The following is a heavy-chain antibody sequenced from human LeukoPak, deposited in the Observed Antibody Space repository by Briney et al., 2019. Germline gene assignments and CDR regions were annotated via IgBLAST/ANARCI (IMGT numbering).Heavy chain of an antibody. V-gene: IGHV4-39*01. Sequence: SETLSLTCTVSGGSISSYYLDWIRLPPGKGLVWFWSIYYSGSSYYNPSLTGRVTISVATSKNHFSLKLSSVTAADTGVYYCASNYGDYGSAALWGQGTRVTVSS. J-gene: IGHJ4*02. CDR3: ASNYGDYGSAAL. CDR1: GGSISSYY. D-gene: IGHD4-17*01. CDR2: IYYSGSS.